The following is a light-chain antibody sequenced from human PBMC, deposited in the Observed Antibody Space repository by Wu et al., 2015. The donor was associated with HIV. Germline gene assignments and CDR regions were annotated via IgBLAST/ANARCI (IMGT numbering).Light chain of an antibody. J-gene: IGKJ2*01. CDR1: QSVSIN. V-gene: IGKV3-15*01. Sequence: EIVMTQSPATLSVSPGERATLSCRASQSVSINLVWYQQKPGQAPRLLIYAASTRATGIPARFSGSGSGTEFTLTISSVQSEDFAVYYCQQCNDWPVAFGQGTKLEIK. CDR2: AAS. CDR3: QQCNDWPVA.